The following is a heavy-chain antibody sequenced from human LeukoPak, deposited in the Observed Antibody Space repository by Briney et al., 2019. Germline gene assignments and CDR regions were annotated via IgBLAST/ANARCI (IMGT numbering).Heavy chain of an antibody. CDR1: GGSISSYY. Sequence: SETLSLTCTVSGGSISSYYWSWIRQPPGKGLVWIGYIYYSGSTNYNPSLKSRVTISVDTSKNQCSLKLSSVNAADTAVYYCARGVGYRSVHFHYWGQGTLVTVSS. CDR3: ARGVGYRSVHFHY. D-gene: IGHD3-10*01. V-gene: IGHV4-59*01. CDR2: IYYSGST. J-gene: IGHJ4*02.